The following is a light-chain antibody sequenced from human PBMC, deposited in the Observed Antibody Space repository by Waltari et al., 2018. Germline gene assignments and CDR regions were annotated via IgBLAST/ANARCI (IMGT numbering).Light chain of an antibody. CDR3: AGWDDSLNGPV. J-gene: IGLJ3*02. CDR1: LSNIERTP. CDR2: GDN. Sequence: QSVLTQPPSASGTPGPRVTIPCPGTLSNIERTPVNWYRQLPGTAPKLRIYGDNQRPSGVPDRFSGSKSGTSASLAISGLQSADEADYYCAGWDDSLNGPVFGGGTKLTVL. V-gene: IGLV1-44*01.